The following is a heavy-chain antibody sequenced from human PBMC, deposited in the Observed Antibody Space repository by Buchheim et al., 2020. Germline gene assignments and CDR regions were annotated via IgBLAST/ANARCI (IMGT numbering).Heavy chain of an antibody. D-gene: IGHD2-15*01. CDR2: IYYSGGT. CDR1: GGSISSGGYY. CDR3: ARETRGYCSGGSCYSLFDY. J-gene: IGHJ4*02. V-gene: IGHV4-31*03. Sequence: QVQLQESGPGLVKPSQTLSLTCTVSGGSISSGGYYWSWIRQHPGKGLEWIGYIYYSGGTYYNPSLKSRVTISVDTPKNQFSLKLSSVTAADTAVYYCARETRGYCSGGSCYSLFDYWGQGTL.